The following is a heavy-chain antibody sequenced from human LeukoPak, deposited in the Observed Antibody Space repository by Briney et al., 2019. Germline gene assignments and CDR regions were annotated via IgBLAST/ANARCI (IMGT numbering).Heavy chain of an antibody. CDR1: GFTFSSYS. CDR2: ISSSSSTI. CDR3: ARVTYYDFWSGYFPDYYYYYGMDV. J-gene: IGHJ6*02. D-gene: IGHD3-3*01. V-gene: IGHV3-48*01. Sequence: AGGSLRLSCAASGFTFSSYSMNWVRQAPGKGLEWVSYISSSSSTIYYADSVKGRFTISRDNAKNSLYLQMNSLRAEDTAVYYCARVTYYDFWSGYFPDYYYYYGMDVWAKGPRSPSP.